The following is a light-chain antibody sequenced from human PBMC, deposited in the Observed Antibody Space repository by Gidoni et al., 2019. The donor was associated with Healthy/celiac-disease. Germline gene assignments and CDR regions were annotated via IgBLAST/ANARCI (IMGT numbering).Light chain of an antibody. CDR2: DAS. Sequence: EIVLTQSPATLFLSPGERATLSCRASQSVSSYLAWYQQKPGQAPRLLIYDASNSATGIPARFSGSGPGTDFTLTISSLEPEDFAVYYCQQRSNWHKLTFGGGTKVEIK. V-gene: IGKV3D-11*02. J-gene: IGKJ4*01. CDR1: QSVSSY. CDR3: QQRSNWHKLT.